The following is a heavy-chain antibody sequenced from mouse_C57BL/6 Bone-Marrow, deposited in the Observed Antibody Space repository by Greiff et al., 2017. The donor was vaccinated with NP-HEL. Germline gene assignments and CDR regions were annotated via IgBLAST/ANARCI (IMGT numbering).Heavy chain of an antibody. J-gene: IGHJ4*01. CDR1: GYTFTSYG. CDR2: IYPRSGNT. V-gene: IGHV1-81*01. Sequence: QVQLQQSGAELARPGASVKLSCKASGYTFTSYGISWVKQRTGQGLEWIGEIYPRSGNTYYNEKFKGKATLTAAKSSRTAYMALRRLTSESSAVFVCARVGVVARGYAKDEWGKGTKVT. CDR3: ARVGVVARGYAKDE. D-gene: IGHD1-1*01.